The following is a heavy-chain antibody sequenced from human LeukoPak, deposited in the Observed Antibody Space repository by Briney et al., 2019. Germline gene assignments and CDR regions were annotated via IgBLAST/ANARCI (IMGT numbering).Heavy chain of an antibody. J-gene: IGHJ4*02. CDR1: GGSISSSSYY. CDR3: ATLRSITVIVVVSPGLFDY. Sequence: SETLSLTCTVSGGSISSSSYYWGWIRQPPGKGLEWVGSIYYSGSTYYNPSLKGRVAISVDTSKNQFSLKLNSVTAADTVVYYCATLRSITVIVVVSPGLFDYWGQGTLVTVSS. V-gene: IGHV4-39*01. D-gene: IGHD3-22*01. CDR2: IYYSGST.